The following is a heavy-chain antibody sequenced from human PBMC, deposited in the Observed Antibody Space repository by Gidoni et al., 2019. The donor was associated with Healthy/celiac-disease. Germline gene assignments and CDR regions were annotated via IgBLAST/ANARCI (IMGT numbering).Heavy chain of an antibody. D-gene: IGHD2-21*02. Sequence: QVQLVQSGAEVKKPGASVKVSCKASGYTFTSYYKHWVRQAPGQGLEWMGIINPSGGSTSYAQKFQGRVTMTRDTSTSTVYMELSSLRSEDTAVYYCARPPHAYCGGDGPGFDPWGQGTLVTVSS. V-gene: IGHV1-46*03. CDR2: INPSGGST. CDR1: GYTFTSYY. CDR3: ARPPHAYCGGDGPGFDP. J-gene: IGHJ5*02.